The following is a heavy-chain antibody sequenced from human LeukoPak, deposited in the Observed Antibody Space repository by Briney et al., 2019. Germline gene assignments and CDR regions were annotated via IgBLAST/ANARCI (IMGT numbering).Heavy chain of an antibody. V-gene: IGHV3-48*01. D-gene: IGHD3-9*01. CDR1: GFSFSSYA. Sequence: GGSLRLSCATSGFSFSSYAMTWVRQAPGKGLEWVSYISSSSSTIYYADSVKGRFTISRDNAKNSLYLQMNSLRAEDTAVYYCAGVYRSILTGYYFDYWGQGTLVTVSS. J-gene: IGHJ4*02. CDR3: AGVYRSILTGYYFDY. CDR2: ISSSSSTI.